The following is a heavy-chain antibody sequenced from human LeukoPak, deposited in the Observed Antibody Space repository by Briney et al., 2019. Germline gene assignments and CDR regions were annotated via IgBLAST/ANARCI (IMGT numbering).Heavy chain of an antibody. J-gene: IGHJ5*02. CDR1: GYTLTELS. V-gene: IGHV1-69*13. CDR3: ARDPAYSSSSYSWFDP. D-gene: IGHD6-6*01. CDR2: IIPIFGTA. Sequence: SVKVSCKVSGYTLTELSMHWVRQAPGQGLEWMGGIIPIFGTANYAQKFQGRVTITADESTSTAYMELSSLRSEDTAVYYCARDPAYSSSSYSWFDPWGQGTLVTVSS.